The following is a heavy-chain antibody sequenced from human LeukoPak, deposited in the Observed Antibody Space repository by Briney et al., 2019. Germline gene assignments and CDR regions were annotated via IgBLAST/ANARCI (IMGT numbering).Heavy chain of an antibody. Sequence: NPSETLSLTCTVSGGSVSSGSYYWSWIRQPPGKGLEWIGYIYYSGSTNYNPSLKSRVTISVDTSKNQFSLKLSSVTAADTAVYYCARVHGGSGYVWGSYRYSDAFDIWGQGTMVTVSS. V-gene: IGHV4-61*01. J-gene: IGHJ3*02. D-gene: IGHD3-16*02. CDR2: IYYSGST. CDR1: GGSVSSGSYY. CDR3: ARVHGGSGYVWGSYRYSDAFDI.